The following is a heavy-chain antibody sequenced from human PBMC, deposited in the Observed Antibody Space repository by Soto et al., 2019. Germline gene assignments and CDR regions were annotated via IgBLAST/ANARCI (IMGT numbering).Heavy chain of an antibody. Sequence: GGSLRLSCAASGFTFSSYGMHWVRQAPGKGLEWVAVISYDGSNKYYADSVMGRFTISRDNSKNTLYLQMNSLRAEDTAVYYCAKDLNRGYYYYGMDVWGQGTTVTVSS. D-gene: IGHD7-27*01. V-gene: IGHV3-30*18. CDR1: GFTFSSYG. CDR3: AKDLNRGYYYYGMDV. J-gene: IGHJ6*02. CDR2: ISYDGSNK.